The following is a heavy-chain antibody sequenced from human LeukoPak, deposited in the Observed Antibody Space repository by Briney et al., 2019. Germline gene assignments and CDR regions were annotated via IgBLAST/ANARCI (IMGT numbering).Heavy chain of an antibody. J-gene: IGHJ4*02. Sequence: SVKVSCKASGGTFSSYAISWVRQAPGQGLEWMGGIIPIFGTANYAQKFQGRVTITTDESTSTAYMELRSLRSDDTAVYYCAVLGYCSGGSCYSEEGFDYWGQGTLVTVSS. CDR1: GGTFSSYA. V-gene: IGHV1-69*05. CDR3: AVLGYCSGGSCYSEEGFDY. D-gene: IGHD2-15*01. CDR2: IIPIFGTA.